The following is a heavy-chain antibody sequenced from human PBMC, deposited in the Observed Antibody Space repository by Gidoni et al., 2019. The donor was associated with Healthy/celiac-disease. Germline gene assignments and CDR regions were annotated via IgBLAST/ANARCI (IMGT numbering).Heavy chain of an antibody. V-gene: IGHV4-34*01. CDR1: GGSFSGYY. CDR3: ARERITICGVVDY. J-gene: IGHJ4*02. Sequence: QVQLQQWGAGLLKPSETLSLTCAVYGGSFSGYYWSWIRQPPGKGLEWIGEINHSGSTNYNPSLKSRVTISVDTSKNQFSLKLSSVTAADTAVYYCARERITICGVVDYWGQGTLVTVSS. CDR2: INHSGST. D-gene: IGHD3-3*01.